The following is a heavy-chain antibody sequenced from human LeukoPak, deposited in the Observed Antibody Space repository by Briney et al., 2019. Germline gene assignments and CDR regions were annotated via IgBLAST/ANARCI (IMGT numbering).Heavy chain of an antibody. V-gene: IGHV3-53*01. CDR2: IYSDGRT. D-gene: IGHD3-10*01. Sequence: PGGSLRLSCAASGFTVSNKYMTWVRQAPGKGLEWVSLIYSDGRTYYADSVKGRCTISRDGSKNTLYLQMNSLRVEDTAVYYCAKGSAQYYFDSWGQGTLVTVSS. CDR1: GFTVSNKY. J-gene: IGHJ4*02. CDR3: AKGSAQYYFDS.